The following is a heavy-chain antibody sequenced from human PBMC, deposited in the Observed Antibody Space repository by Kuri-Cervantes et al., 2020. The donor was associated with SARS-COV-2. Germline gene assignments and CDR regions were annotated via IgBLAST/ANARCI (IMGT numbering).Heavy chain of an antibody. CDR1: GGSISSGGYS. CDR3: ARWLGYCSGGSCYRTGNWFDR. J-gene: IGHJ5*02. D-gene: IGHD2-15*01. CDR2: IYHSGST. Sequence: SETLSLTCAVSGGSISSGGYSWSWIRQPPGKGLEWIGYIYHSGSTYYNPSLKSRVTISVDRSKNQFSLKLSSVTAADTAVYYCARWLGYCSGGSCYRTGNWFDRWGQGTLVTVSS. V-gene: IGHV4-30-2*01.